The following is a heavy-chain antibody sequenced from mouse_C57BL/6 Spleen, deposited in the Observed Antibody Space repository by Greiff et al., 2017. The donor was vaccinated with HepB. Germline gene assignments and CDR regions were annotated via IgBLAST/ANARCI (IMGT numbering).Heavy chain of an antibody. CDR1: GFTFSSYA. J-gene: IGHJ4*01. V-gene: IGHV5-4*01. CDR2: ISDGGSYT. CDR3: ARDQGGDY. D-gene: IGHD3-2*02. Sequence: DVQLVESGGGLVKPGGSLKLSCAASGFTFSSYAMSWVRQTPEKRLEWVATISDGGSYTYYPDNVKGRFTISRDNAKNNLYLQMSHLKSEDTAMYYCARDQGGDYWGQGTSVTVSS.